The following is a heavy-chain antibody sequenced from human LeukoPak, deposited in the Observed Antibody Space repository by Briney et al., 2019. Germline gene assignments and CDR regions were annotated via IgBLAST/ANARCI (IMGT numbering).Heavy chain of an antibody. D-gene: IGHD6-6*01. CDR3: ARSFGSSPY. Sequence: PSETLSLTCTVSGGSISSSSYYWGWIRQPPGKGLEWIGSIYYSGSTYYNPSLKSRVTISVDTSKNQFSLKLSSVTAADTAVYYCARSFGSSPYWGQGTLVTVSS. CDR1: GGSISSSSYY. V-gene: IGHV4-39*07. CDR2: IYYSGST. J-gene: IGHJ4*02.